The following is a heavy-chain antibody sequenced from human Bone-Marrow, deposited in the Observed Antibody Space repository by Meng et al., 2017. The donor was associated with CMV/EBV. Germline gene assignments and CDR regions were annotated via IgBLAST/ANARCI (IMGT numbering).Heavy chain of an antibody. J-gene: IGHJ5*02. CDR3: ARSGVFTIFGVDSYNWFDP. D-gene: IGHD3-3*01. CDR1: SSSYD. Sequence: SSSYDWGRIRQPPGKGLEGIGRIYYSGSTYYNPSLQSRDTISVDTSKNQFSLKLSSVTAADTAVYYCARSGVFTIFGVDSYNWFDPWGQGTLVTVSS. CDR2: IYYSGST. V-gene: IGHV4-39*07.